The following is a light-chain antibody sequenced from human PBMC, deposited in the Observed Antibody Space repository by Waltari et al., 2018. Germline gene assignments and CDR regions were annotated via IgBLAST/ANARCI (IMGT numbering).Light chain of an antibody. CDR1: QGISSY. Sequence: DIQLTQSPSFLSASVGDRVTITCRASQGISSYLAWYQQKPGKAPKLLIYAASTLLSGVPSRFSGSGSGTEFTLTISSLQPEDFATYYCQQLNSYPLITFGPGTKVDIK. J-gene: IGKJ3*01. V-gene: IGKV1-9*01. CDR3: QQLNSYPLIT. CDR2: AAS.